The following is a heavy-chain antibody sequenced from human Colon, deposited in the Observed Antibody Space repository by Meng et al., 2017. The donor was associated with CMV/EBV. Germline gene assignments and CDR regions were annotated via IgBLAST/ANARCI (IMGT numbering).Heavy chain of an antibody. Sequence: GSLRLSCTVSGDSISGYFWSWIRQPPGKGLEWIGYVYYSGTTNYNPSLKSRLTISLDTSKNQFSLKLNSVTAADTAVYYCARAGDTVEVSDPLRDNYYYYGMDLWGQGTTVTVSS. J-gene: IGHJ6*02. CDR3: ARAGDTVEVSDPLRDNYYYYGMDL. CDR2: VYYSGTT. V-gene: IGHV4-59*01. CDR1: GDSISGYF. D-gene: IGHD2-15*01.